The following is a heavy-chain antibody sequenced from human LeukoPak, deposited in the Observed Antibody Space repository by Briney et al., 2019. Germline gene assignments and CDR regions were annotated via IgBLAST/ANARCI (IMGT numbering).Heavy chain of an antibody. CDR2: INSDGSST. CDR1: GFTFSSYW. Sequence: GGSLRLSCAASGFTFSSYWMHWVRQAPGKGLVWVSRINSDGSSTSYADSVKGRFTIPRDNAKNTLYLQMNSLRAEDTAVYYCARVGGGSPYAFDIWGQGTMVTVSS. V-gene: IGHV3-74*01. J-gene: IGHJ3*02. CDR3: ARVGGGSPYAFDI. D-gene: IGHD1-26*01.